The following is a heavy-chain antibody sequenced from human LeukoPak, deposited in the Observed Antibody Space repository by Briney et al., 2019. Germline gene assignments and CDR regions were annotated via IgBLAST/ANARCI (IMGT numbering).Heavy chain of an antibody. D-gene: IGHD4-11*01. V-gene: IGHV3-21*04. J-gene: IGHJ4*02. CDR3: ARGPATVCSY. CDR2: ISSSSSYI. Sequence: GGSLRLSCAGSGFTFSSACMNWVRQAPGKGLEWVSSISSSSSYIYYADSVKGRFTISRDNAKNSLYLQMNSLRAEDTAVYYCARGPATVCSYWGQGTLVTVSS. CDR1: GFTFSSAC.